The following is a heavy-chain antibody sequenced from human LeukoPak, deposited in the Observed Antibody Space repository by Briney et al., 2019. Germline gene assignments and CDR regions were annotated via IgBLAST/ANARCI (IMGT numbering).Heavy chain of an antibody. CDR1: GGSFSGYY. J-gene: IGHJ3*02. D-gene: IGHD3-22*01. Sequence: SETLSLTCAVYGGSFSGYYWSWIRQPPGEGLEWIGYIYDSGTTNYNPSLKSRVTILIDTSKNQFSLKLNSVTAADTAVYYCARKTYYYDSSGYRCDAFDIWGQGTMVTVSS. CDR3: ARKTYYYDSSGYRCDAFDI. V-gene: IGHV4-59*01. CDR2: IYDSGTT.